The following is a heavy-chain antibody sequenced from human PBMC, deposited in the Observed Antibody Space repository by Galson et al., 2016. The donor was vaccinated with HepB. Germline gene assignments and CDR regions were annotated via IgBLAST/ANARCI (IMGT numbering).Heavy chain of an antibody. CDR2: IEKDGSEA. Sequence: SLRLSCAVSGLTLNIQYMSWVRQAPGKGLEWVANIEKDGSEANYVDSVKGRFTISRDNAKNSAYLQMNNVRAEDTSIYYRVAGAGWLPDYWGQGTLVSVSS. V-gene: IGHV3-7*03. J-gene: IGHJ4*02. CDR1: GLTLNIQY. CDR3: VAGAGWLPDY. D-gene: IGHD6-19*01.